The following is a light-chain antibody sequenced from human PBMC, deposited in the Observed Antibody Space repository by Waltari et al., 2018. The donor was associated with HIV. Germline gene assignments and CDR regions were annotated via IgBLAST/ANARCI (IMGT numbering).Light chain of an antibody. Sequence: QSVLTQPPSASGTPGQRVTISCSGSSSNIGTNYVYWYQQLPGTAPKLPIHRNNQRPSGVPDRFSGSKSGTSASLAISGLRSEDEADYYCAAWDDSLSGRVFGGGTKLTVL. CDR1: SSNIGTNY. CDR3: AAWDDSLSGRV. CDR2: RNN. V-gene: IGLV1-47*01. J-gene: IGLJ3*02.